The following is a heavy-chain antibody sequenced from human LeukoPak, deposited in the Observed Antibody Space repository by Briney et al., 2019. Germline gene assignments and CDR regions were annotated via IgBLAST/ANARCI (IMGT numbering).Heavy chain of an antibody. CDR1: AAPFSGYS. Sequence: SETLSLTCAVHAAPFSGYSWNWIRQHPAMGLAWTGEVNHSGSTNYNPSLKSRVTISVDTSKNQFSLKLSSETAADTSVYYCARGGYSGYRSRFDYWGQGTLVTVSS. CDR2: VNHSGST. V-gene: IGHV4-34*01. D-gene: IGHD5-12*01. J-gene: IGHJ4*02. CDR3: ARGGYSGYRSRFDY.